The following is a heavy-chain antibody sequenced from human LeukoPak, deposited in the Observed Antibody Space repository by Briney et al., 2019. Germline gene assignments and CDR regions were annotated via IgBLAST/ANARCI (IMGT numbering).Heavy chain of an antibody. J-gene: IGHJ4*02. V-gene: IGHV4-61*02. CDR3: ARAWIFAAEYYFDY. D-gene: IGHD3-3*01. CDR2: IYTSGST. Sequence: PSETLSLTCTVSGGSISSGNYYWSWIRQPAGKGLEWIGRIYTSGSTNYNPSLKSRVTISVDTSKNQFSLKLSSVTAADTAVYYCARAWIFAAEYYFDYWGQGTLVTVSS. CDR1: GGSISSGNYY.